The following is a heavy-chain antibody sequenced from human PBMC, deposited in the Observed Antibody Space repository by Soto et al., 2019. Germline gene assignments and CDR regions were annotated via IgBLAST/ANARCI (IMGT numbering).Heavy chain of an antibody. D-gene: IGHD5-18*01. CDR2: ITSGGSFK. Sequence: QVQLVESGGDLVKPGGSLRLSCAASGFTFSDHYLSWIRQTPGKGLEWVAYITSGGSFKNYTDSVKGRFVISRDNAKNSLYLQMTSLRAEDTAVYYCAAFSYIHLWASRIIHPMDVWGRGTTVTVSS. J-gene: IGHJ6*02. CDR1: GFTFSDHY. V-gene: IGHV3-11*06. CDR3: AAFSYIHLWASRIIHPMDV.